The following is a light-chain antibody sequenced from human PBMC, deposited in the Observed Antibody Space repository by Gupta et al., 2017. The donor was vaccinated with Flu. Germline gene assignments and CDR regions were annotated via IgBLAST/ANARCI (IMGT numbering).Light chain of an antibody. CDR1: SRDIGAYNY. Sequence: SALPPPASASGSPGESITLSCTGTSRDIGAYNYVSWYQHHPGKAPKLMIYEVSHRPSGVSDRFSGSKSGTTASLAISGLQAGDEADYYCTSYTGSRTVVFGGGTKVTVL. CDR2: EVS. V-gene: IGLV2-14*01. CDR3: TSYTGSRTVV. J-gene: IGLJ3*02.